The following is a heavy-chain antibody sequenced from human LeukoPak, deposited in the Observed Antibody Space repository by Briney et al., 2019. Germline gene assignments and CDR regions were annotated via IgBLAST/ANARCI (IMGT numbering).Heavy chain of an antibody. CDR1: GFTFSSYA. J-gene: IGHJ4*02. Sequence: GGSLRLSCAASGFTFSSYAMSWVRQAPGKGLEWVSAISGSGGSTYYADSVKGRFTISRDNAKNSLYLQMNSLRAEDTAVYYCAIFSSDTIITADFDYWGQGTLVTVSS. CDR3: AIFSSDTIITADFDY. D-gene: IGHD3-22*01. V-gene: IGHV3-23*01. CDR2: ISGSGGST.